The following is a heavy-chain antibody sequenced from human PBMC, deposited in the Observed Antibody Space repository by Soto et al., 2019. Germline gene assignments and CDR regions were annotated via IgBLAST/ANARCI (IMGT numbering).Heavy chain of an antibody. V-gene: IGHV1-8*01. CDR1: GYTFTSYD. Sequence: GASVKVSCKASGYTFTSYDINWVRQATGQGLEWMGWMNPNSGNTGYAQKFQGRVTMTRNTSISTAYMELSSLRSEDTAVYYCAIVTWRFGVVTLDYWGRGTLVTVSS. CDR3: AIVTWRFGVVTLDY. D-gene: IGHD3-3*01. CDR2: MNPNSGNT. J-gene: IGHJ4*02.